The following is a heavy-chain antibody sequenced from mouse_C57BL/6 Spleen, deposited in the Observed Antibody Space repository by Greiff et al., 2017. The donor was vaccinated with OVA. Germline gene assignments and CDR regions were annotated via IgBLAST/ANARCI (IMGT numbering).Heavy chain of an antibody. CDR2: ISYSGST. D-gene: IGHD2-5*01. CDR3: ASMSNYGGFAY. CDR1: GYSITSGYD. J-gene: IGHJ3*01. V-gene: IGHV3-1*01. Sequence: EVQLQQSGPGMVKPSQSLSLTCTVTGYSITSGYDWHWIRHFPGNKLEWMGYISYSGSTNYNPSLKSRISITHDTSKNHFFLKLNSVTTEDTATYYCASMSNYGGFAYWGQGTLVTVSA.